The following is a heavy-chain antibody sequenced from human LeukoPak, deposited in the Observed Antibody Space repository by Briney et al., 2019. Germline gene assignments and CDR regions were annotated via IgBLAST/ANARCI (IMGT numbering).Heavy chain of an antibody. CDR2: VYPGDSDT. J-gene: IGHJ4*02. Sequence: GESLQISCQGSGSTFTHYWIAWVRQLPGKGREWMGIVYPGDSDTRYSPSFQGQVTISADKSISTAYLQWSSLKASDTAMYYCARRGFCSGGSCFSAHFDFWGQGTLLTVSS. V-gene: IGHV5-51*01. D-gene: IGHD2-15*01. CDR1: GSTFTHYW. CDR3: ARRGFCSGGSCFSAHFDF.